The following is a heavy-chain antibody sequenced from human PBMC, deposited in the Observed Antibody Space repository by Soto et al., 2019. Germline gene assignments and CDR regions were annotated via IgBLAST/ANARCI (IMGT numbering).Heavy chain of an antibody. V-gene: IGHV4-31*03. CDR3: ARVKVSGRARDLFDR. D-gene: IGHD3-10*01. CDR1: GDSINRGGFY. CDR2: VYYSGTT. J-gene: IGHJ5*02. Sequence: QVQLQESGPGLVKPSQTLSLTCTVSGDSINRGGFYWSWTRLLPGKGLEWIGYVYYSGTTYYNPSFKSGITISVAKSQNLFSLRWTYVTAADSAGYYCARVKVSGRARDLFDRWGQGTLAIFSS.